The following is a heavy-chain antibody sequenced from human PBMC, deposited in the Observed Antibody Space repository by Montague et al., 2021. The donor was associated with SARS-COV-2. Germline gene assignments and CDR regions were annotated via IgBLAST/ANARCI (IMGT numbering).Heavy chain of an antibody. J-gene: IGHJ6*03. Sequence: SLRLSCAASGFTFSSYSMNWVRQAPGKGLEWVSSISSSSSYIYYADSVKGRFTISRDNAKNSLYLQMNSLRAEDTAVYYCARDCYGSGACYYYYMDVWGKGTTVTASS. CDR2: ISSSSSYI. V-gene: IGHV3-21*01. CDR1: GFTFSSYS. CDR3: ARDCYGSGACYYYYMDV. D-gene: IGHD3-10*01.